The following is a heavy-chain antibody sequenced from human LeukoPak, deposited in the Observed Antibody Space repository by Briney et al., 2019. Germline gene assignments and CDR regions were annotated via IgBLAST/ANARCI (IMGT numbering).Heavy chain of an antibody. J-gene: IGHJ3*02. D-gene: IGHD1-26*01. CDR1: GGTFSGCNR. CDR2: NYHSGST. Sequence: SGSLTLTCDVSGGTFSGCNRQWWRRPPPRKLVEWIGVNYHSGSTNYKQSLKSRVTISVDKSKIQFSMKLSTVTAADTAVSYCERDAHSWDIGSDAFDIWGQGTMVTVSS. V-gene: IGHV4-4*02. CDR3: ERDAHSWDIGSDAFDI.